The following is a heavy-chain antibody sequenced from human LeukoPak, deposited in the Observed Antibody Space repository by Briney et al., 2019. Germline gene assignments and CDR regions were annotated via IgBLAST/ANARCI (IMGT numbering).Heavy chain of an antibody. CDR2: INHSGST. D-gene: IGHD3-9*01. J-gene: IGHJ2*01. Sequence: PSETLSLTCAVYGGSFSGYYWSWIRQPPGKGLEWIGEINHSGSTNYNPSLKSRVTISVDTSKNQFSLKLSSVTAADTAVYYCARVLAGAIYWYFDLWGRGTLVTVSS. CDR1: GGSFSGYY. V-gene: IGHV4-34*01. CDR3: ARVLAGAIYWYFDL.